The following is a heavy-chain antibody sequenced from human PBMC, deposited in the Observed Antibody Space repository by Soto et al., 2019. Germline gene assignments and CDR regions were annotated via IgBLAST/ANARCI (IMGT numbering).Heavy chain of an antibody. CDR3: ARNLSGTTDGNWFDP. CDR1: GYSFTSYY. D-gene: IGHD1-7*01. Sequence: GXSGKVSCKTSGYSFTSYYMHWVRQSPGQGLEWMGIINPSGGSTSYAQKFQCRVTMTRDTSTSTVYMELSSLRSEDTAVYYCARNLSGTTDGNWFDPCGQGTLVTVSS. J-gene: IGHJ5*02. V-gene: IGHV1-46*01. CDR2: INPSGGST.